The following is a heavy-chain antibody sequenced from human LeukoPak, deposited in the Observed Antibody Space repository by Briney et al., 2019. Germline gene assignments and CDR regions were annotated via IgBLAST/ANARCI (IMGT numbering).Heavy chain of an antibody. CDR3: ARQYYDFWSGPSPVDY. Sequence: GESLKISCKGSGYSFTSYWIGWVRQMPGKGLEWMGIIYPGDSDTRYSPSFQGQVTISADKSISTAYLQWSSLKASDTAMYYCARQYYDFWSGPSPVDYWGRGTLVTVSP. CDR1: GYSFTSYW. V-gene: IGHV5-51*01. D-gene: IGHD3-3*01. J-gene: IGHJ4*02. CDR2: IYPGDSDT.